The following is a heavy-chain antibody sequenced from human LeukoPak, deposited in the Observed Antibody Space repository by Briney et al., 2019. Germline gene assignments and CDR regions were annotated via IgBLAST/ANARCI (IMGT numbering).Heavy chain of an antibody. J-gene: IGHJ6*03. D-gene: IGHD2-2*01. CDR3: ARVPCSSTSCYPYYYYMDV. Sequence: PSETLSLTCTVSGGSISSHYWSWIRQPPGKGLEWIGYIYYSGSTNYNPSLKSRVTISVDTSKNQFSLKLSSVTAADTAVYYCARVPCSSTSCYPYYYYMDVWGKGTTVTVSS. V-gene: IGHV4-59*11. CDR2: IYYSGST. CDR1: GGSISSHY.